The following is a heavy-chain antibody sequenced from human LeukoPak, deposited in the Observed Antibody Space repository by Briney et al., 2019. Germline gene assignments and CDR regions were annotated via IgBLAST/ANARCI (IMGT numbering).Heavy chain of an antibody. Sequence: PGGSLRLSCAASGFTFSSYAMHWVRQAPGKGLEYVSAISSNGGITYYADSVKGRFTISRDNSKNTLYLQMGSLRAEDMAVYYCARDGGYCSSTSCYEEYYYGMDVWGKGTTVTVSS. V-gene: IGHV3-64*02. CDR1: GFTFSSYA. CDR3: ARDGGYCSSTSCYEEYYYGMDV. J-gene: IGHJ6*04. CDR2: ISSNGGIT. D-gene: IGHD2-2*01.